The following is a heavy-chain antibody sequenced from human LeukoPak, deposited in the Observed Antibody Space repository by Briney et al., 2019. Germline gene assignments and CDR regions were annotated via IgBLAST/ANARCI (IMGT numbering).Heavy chain of an antibody. J-gene: IGHJ2*01. CDR1: GGSVSSYY. CDR3: ARFHSGPSGWYVLWYFDL. CDR2: IYNSENT. D-gene: IGHD6-19*01. Sequence: PSETLSLTCTVSGGSVSSYYGSWIRQPPGKGLEWIGYIYNSENTKYNSSLESRVTISVDTSKNQFFLKLSSVTAADTAVYYCARFHSGPSGWYVLWYFDLWGRGTLVTVSS. V-gene: IGHV4-4*09.